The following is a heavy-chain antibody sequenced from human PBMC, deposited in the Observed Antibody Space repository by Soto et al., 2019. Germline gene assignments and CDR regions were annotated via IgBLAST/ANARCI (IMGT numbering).Heavy chain of an antibody. CDR3: ARPWVTIAGRSGLFDN. CDR2: INPSRGLT. J-gene: IGHJ4*02. V-gene: IGHV1-46*02. D-gene: IGHD3-10*01. Sequence: SVKVSCKASGYMFDNYYIHWVRQTPGQGLQWIGVINPSRGLTTYAQKFQGRVSMTRDTSTTTVFMELTTLTSEDTASYYCARPWVTIAGRSGLFDNWVRGSLVTVSA. CDR1: GYMFDNYY.